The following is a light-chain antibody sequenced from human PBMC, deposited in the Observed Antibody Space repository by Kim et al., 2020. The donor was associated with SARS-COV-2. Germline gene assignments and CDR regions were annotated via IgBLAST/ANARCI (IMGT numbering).Light chain of an antibody. V-gene: IGKV1-9*01. Sequence: IQLTQSPSSLSASVGDRVTITCRASQFISNYLAWYQQKPGKVPQLLIYAASTLQTGVPSRFSGSGSGTDFTLTISSLQPEDFATYYCQQHNSYPWTFGQGTKVDIK. J-gene: IGKJ1*01. CDR3: QQHNSYPWT. CDR2: AAS. CDR1: QFISNY.